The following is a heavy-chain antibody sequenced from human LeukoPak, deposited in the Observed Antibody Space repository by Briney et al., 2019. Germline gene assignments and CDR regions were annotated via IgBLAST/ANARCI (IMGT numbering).Heavy chain of an antibody. CDR3: ASLPLRSFGY. V-gene: IGHV4-38-2*01. D-gene: IGHD4-17*01. J-gene: IGHJ4*02. CDR1: GYSISSSYY. CDR2: IYHSGST. Sequence: PSETLSLTCAVSGYSISSSYYWGWIRQPPGKGLEWIGSIYHSGSTYYNPSLKSRVTISVDTSKNQFSLKLSSVTAADTAVYYCASLPLRSFGYWGQGTLVTVSS.